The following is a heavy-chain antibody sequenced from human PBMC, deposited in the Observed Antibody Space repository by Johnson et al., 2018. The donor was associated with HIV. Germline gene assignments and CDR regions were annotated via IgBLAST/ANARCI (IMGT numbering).Heavy chain of an antibody. V-gene: IGHV3-9*01. D-gene: IGHD4-17*01. Sequence: VQLVESGGGLVQPGRSLRLSCAASGFTFDDYAMHWVRQAPGKGLEWVSGISWNSGSIGYADSVKGRFTISRDNSKNTLYLQMNSLRAEDTAVYYCASWHGDYGNAFDIWGQGTMVTVSS. CDR1: GFTFDDYA. CDR2: ISWNSGSI. CDR3: ASWHGDYGNAFDI. J-gene: IGHJ3*02.